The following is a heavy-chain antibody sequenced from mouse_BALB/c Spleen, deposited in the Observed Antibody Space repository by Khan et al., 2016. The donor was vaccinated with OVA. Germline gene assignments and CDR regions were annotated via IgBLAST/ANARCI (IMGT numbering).Heavy chain of an antibody. V-gene: IGHV1-4*01. Sequence: QVRLQQSGAELARPGASVKMSCKASGYTFTTYTMHWVKQRPGQGLERIGYINPSNGYTNYNQKFKDKSTLTADKSSSTAYMQLSSLTSDYSAVYYCAREGAYYRSDGWFSYWGQGTLVTVSA. D-gene: IGHD2-14*01. CDR2: INPSNGYT. J-gene: IGHJ3*01. CDR3: AREGAYYRSDGWFSY. CDR1: GYTFTTYT.